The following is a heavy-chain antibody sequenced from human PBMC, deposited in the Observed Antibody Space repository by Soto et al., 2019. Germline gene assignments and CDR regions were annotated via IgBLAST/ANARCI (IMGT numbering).Heavy chain of an antibody. Sequence: EVQLVESGGGLVQPGGSLRLSCVASGLTFSSSWMYWVRQAPGKGLVWVSRISPDGSSKSYADSVKGLFTLSRDNAKNTLYLQRDSLGVEDTAVYYCVRGRPVDYWGQGPLVTVSS. V-gene: IGHV3-74*01. CDR2: ISPDGSSK. J-gene: IGHJ4*02. CDR1: GLTFSSSW. CDR3: VRGRPVDY.